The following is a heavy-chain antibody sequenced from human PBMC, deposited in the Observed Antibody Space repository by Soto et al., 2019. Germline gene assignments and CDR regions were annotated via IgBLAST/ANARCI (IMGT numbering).Heavy chain of an antibody. V-gene: IGHV1-2*04. CDR2: INPNSGGT. CDR3: ARAGREQLWSSPGYFDY. CDR1: GYTFTGYY. J-gene: IGHJ4*02. Sequence: QVQLVQSGAEVKKPGASVKVSCKASGYTFTGYYMHWVRQAPGQGLEWMGWINPNSGGTNYAQKFQGWVTMTRDTSISTDYMELSRLRSDDTAVYYCARAGREQLWSSPGYFDYWGQGTLVTVSS. D-gene: IGHD5-18*01.